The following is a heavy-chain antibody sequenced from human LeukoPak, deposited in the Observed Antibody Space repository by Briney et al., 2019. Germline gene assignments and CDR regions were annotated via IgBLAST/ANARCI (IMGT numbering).Heavy chain of an antibody. CDR1: GFTFSSYG. CDR3: AKDSLGSGATTYYFDY. V-gene: IGHV3-30*02. D-gene: IGHD1-26*01. J-gene: IGHJ4*02. CDR2: IWYGGSNK. Sequence: PGGSLRLSCAASGFTFSSYGMHWVRQAPGKGLEWAAVIWYGGSNKYYADSVKGRFTISRDNSKNTLYLQMNSLRAEDTAVYYCAKDSLGSGATTYYFDYWGQGTLVTVSS.